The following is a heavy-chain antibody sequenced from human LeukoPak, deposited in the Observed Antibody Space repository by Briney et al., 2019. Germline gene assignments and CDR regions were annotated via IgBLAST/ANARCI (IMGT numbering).Heavy chain of an antibody. J-gene: IGHJ4*02. CDR1: GFTFNNYG. CDR2: IRYDGSNE. Sequence: GGSLGLSCAASGFTFNNYGMHWVRQAPGKGLDWVSFIRYDGSNEYYADSVKGRFTISRDNSKNTLYLQMNSLRADDTAVYYCARGLGYCSGGSCYSRFDSWGQGTLVTVSS. V-gene: IGHV3-30*02. CDR3: ARGLGYCSGGSCYSRFDS. D-gene: IGHD2-15*01.